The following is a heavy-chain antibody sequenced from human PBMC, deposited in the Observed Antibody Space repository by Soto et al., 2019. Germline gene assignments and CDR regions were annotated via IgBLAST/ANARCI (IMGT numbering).Heavy chain of an antibody. D-gene: IGHD3-22*01. Sequence: WRSLRLSCVASGWTFSSYAMSWVRQAPGKGLEWVSAISGSGGSTYYADSVKGRFTISRDNSKNTLYLQMNSLRAEDTAVYYCAKGRYYYDSSGYEAYWGKGTPVTVSS. CDR1: GWTFSSYA. V-gene: IGHV3-23*01. J-gene: IGHJ4*02. CDR2: ISGSGGST. CDR3: AKGRYYYDSSGYEAY.